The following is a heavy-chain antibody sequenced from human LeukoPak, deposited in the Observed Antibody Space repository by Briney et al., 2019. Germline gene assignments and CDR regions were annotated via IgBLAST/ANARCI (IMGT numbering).Heavy chain of an antibody. CDR3: ATWTRGYSYGPFDY. Sequence: GGSLRLSCAASGFTFSSYAMHWVRQAPGKGLEWVAVISYDGSNKYYADSVKGRFTISRDNSKNTLYLQMNSLRAEDTAVYYCATWTRGYSYGPFDYWGQGTLVTVSS. J-gene: IGHJ4*02. D-gene: IGHD5-18*01. V-gene: IGHV3-30-3*01. CDR2: ISYDGSNK. CDR1: GFTFSSYA.